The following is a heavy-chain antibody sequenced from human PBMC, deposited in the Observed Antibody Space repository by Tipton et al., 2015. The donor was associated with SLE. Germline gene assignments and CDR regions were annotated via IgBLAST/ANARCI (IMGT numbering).Heavy chain of an antibody. CDR3: AKARYSSGWLVDY. V-gene: IGHV3-30-3*01. CDR1: GFTFSSYA. CDR2: ISYDGSNK. J-gene: IGHJ4*02. D-gene: IGHD6-19*01. Sequence: SLRLSCAASGFTFSSYAMHWVRQAPGKGLEWVAIISYDGSNKEYADSVKGRFTISRDNSKNTLYLQMNSLRAEDTAVYYCAKARYSSGWLVDYWGQGTLVTVSS.